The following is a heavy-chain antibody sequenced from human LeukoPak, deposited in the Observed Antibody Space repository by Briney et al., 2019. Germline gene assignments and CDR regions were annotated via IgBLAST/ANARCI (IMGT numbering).Heavy chain of an antibody. J-gene: IGHJ4*02. CDR3: ARGPYDTSGYFVS. Sequence: PGGSLRLSCAASGFTFSANYMSWVRQAPGEGLEWVSVIYDSGRTYYADSVKGRFTISRDNSKNTLYLQMNSLRAEDTAVYYCARGPYDTSGYFVSWGQGTLVTVSS. CDR1: GFTFSANY. V-gene: IGHV3-53*01. D-gene: IGHD3-22*01. CDR2: IYDSGRT.